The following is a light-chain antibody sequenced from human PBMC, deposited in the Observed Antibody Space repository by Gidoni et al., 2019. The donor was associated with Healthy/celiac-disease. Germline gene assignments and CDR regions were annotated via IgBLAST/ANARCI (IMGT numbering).Light chain of an antibody. CDR1: QGIKND. CDR3: LQDYNLWT. V-gene: IGKV1-6*01. Sequence: SVGDRVTITCRASQGIKNDLGWYQQKPGKAPKLLIYAASSLQSGVPSRFSGSGSGTDFTLTISSLQPEDSATYCCLQDYNLWTFGQGTKVEIK. CDR2: AAS. J-gene: IGKJ1*01.